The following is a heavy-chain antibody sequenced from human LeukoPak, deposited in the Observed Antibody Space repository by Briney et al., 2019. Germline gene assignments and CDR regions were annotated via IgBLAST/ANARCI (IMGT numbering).Heavy chain of an antibody. V-gene: IGHV3-7*04. J-gene: IGHJ6*03. CDR1: GFTFSNYW. Sequence: GGSLRLPCAASGFTFSNYWMTWFRQTPGKGLEWVGNIKQDGSEKYYVDSVKGRFTISRDNAKNSLYLQMNSLRAEDTAVYYCARGSRSTVTTGNYYYYYYMDVWGKGTTVTVSS. D-gene: IGHD4-17*01. CDR2: IKQDGSEK. CDR3: ARGSRSTVTTGNYYYYYYMDV.